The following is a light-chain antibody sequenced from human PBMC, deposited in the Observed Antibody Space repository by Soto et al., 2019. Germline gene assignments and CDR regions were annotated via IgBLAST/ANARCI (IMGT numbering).Light chain of an antibody. J-gene: IGLJ2*01. CDR2: EDN. CDR3: ASYAGGGVI. CDR1: SSDVGSYDF. Sequence: QSALTQPASVSGSPGQSITISCTGTSSDVGSYDFVSWYQQYPDKVPKLMIYEDNKRPSGVSNRFSGSKSGNTASLAISGLQGEDEAYYYCASYAGGGVIFGGGTKLTVL. V-gene: IGLV2-23*01.